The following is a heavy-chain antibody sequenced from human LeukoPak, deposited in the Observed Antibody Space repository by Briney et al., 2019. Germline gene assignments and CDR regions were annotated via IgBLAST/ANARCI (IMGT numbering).Heavy chain of an antibody. CDR2: IYYSGST. CDR1: GGSISSCY. CDR3: ARGYYDILTGYYPYYYYYYMDV. Sequence: SETLSLTCTVSGGSISSCYWSWIRQPPGKGLEWIGYIYYSGSTNYNPSLKSRGTISVDKSKNQFSLKLSSVTAADTAVYYCARGYYDILTGYYPYYYYYYMDVWGKGTTVTISS. V-gene: IGHV4-59*12. D-gene: IGHD3-9*01. J-gene: IGHJ6*03.